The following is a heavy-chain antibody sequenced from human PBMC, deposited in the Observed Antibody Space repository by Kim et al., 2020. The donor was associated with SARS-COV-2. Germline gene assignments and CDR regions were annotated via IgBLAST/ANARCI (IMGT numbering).Heavy chain of an antibody. V-gene: IGHV3-23*01. J-gene: IGHJ4*02. CDR3: TKGRGVMVD. D-gene: IGHD2-15*01. CDR1: GFTFSSNG. CDR2: ITTSGDNT. Sequence: GGSLRLSCAASGFTFSSNGMTWVRQAPGKGLEWVSTITTSGDNTYYADSVKGRFTISRDNFKNTLSLQMNSLRAEDTAVYYCTKGRGVMVDWGQGALVTVSS.